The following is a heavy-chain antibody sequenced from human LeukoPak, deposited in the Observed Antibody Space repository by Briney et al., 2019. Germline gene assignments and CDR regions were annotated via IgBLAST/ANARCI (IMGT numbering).Heavy chain of an antibody. J-gene: IGHJ4*02. Sequence: GGSLRLSCAVSGLTLSNYGMSWVRQAPGKGLEWVAGISERGGSTKYADSVKGRFTISRDNPKNTLFLQMNSLRAQDTAVYFCAKRGVVIRVVLVGFHKEAYYFESWGQGALVTVSS. CDR3: AKRGVVIRVVLVGFHKEAYYFES. CDR2: ISERGGST. V-gene: IGHV3-23*01. CDR1: GLTLSNYG. D-gene: IGHD3/OR15-3a*01.